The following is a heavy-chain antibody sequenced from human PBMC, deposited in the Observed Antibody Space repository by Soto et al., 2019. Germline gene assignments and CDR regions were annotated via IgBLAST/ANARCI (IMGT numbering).Heavy chain of an antibody. V-gene: IGHV1-69*02. CDR2: FNPILSMS. CDR1: GDTFNFYT. CDR3: ATSFGSGYRAFDY. D-gene: IGHD3-10*01. J-gene: IGHJ4*02. Sequence: QVQLVQSGAEVKKPGSSVKVSCKASGDTFNFYTINWVRQAPGLGLEWMGRFNPILSMSNSALRFQGRVTLTADKSTSTAHMVLSSLRSDDTAVYYCATSFGSGYRAFDYWGQGVLVTVSS.